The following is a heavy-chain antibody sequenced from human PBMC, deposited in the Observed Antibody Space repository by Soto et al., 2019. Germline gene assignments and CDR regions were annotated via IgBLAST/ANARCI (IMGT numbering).Heavy chain of an antibody. J-gene: IGHJ4*02. CDR3: AREVEARGGEYDY. V-gene: IGHV1-18*01. CDR2: ISGYNGNR. CDR1: GYTFTTYG. Sequence: QVQLVQSGAEVKKPGASVKVSCKASGYTFTTYGISWMRQAPGQGLEWMGWISGYNGNRNYAQNLQGRVTVTTDTATSTANMEMRKLRPDDPAVYYCAREVEARGGEYDYWGQGTLVIVSS. D-gene: IGHD3-16*01.